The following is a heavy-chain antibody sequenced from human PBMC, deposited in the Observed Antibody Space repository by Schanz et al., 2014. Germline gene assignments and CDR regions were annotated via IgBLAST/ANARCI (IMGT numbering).Heavy chain of an antibody. CDR3: ARDVGGCSSSTSCYAFEI. CDR2: ITYSGGT. J-gene: IGHJ3*02. Sequence: QVQLQESGPGVVKPSQTLSLTCTVSGGSINSDAFYWTWIRQHPGKGLEWVGYITYSGGTNHNASLKSRVTISVATSKNQFSLKLSSVTAADTAVYYCARDVGGCSSSTSCYAFEIWGQGTMVTVSS. D-gene: IGHD2-2*01. V-gene: IGHV4-30-4*01. CDR1: GGSINSDAFY.